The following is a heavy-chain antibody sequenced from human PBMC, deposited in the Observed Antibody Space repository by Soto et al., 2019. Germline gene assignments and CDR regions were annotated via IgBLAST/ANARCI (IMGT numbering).Heavy chain of an antibody. CDR1: GGSISSGDYY. J-gene: IGHJ5*02. CDR3: ARESSSWQYNWFDP. D-gene: IGHD6-13*01. V-gene: IGHV4-61*08. Sequence: PSETLSLTCTVSGGSISSGDYYWSWIRQPPGKGLEWIGYIYYSGSTNYNPSLKSRVTISVDTSKNQFSLKLSSVTAADTAVYYCARESSSWQYNWFDPWGQGTLVTVSS. CDR2: IYYSGST.